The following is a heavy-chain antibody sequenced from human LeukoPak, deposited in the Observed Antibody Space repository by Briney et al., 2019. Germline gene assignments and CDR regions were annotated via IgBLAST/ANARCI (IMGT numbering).Heavy chain of an antibody. CDR3: AKGTILYGSGSYYYFDY. D-gene: IGHD3-10*01. Sequence: GGSLRLSCAASGFTFSDYYMSWVRQAPGKGLEWVSAISGSGGSTYYADSVKGRFTISRDNSKNTLYLQMNSLRAEDTAVYYCAKGTILYGSGSYYYFDYWGQGTLVTVSS. CDR1: GFTFSDYY. CDR2: ISGSGGST. V-gene: IGHV3-23*01. J-gene: IGHJ4*02.